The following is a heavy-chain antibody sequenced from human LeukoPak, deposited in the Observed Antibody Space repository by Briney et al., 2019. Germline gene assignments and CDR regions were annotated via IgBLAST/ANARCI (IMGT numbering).Heavy chain of an antibody. CDR1: GFTFSSYA. CDR3: AKPSKRYYYYYGMDV. CDR2: ISGSGGST. V-gene: IGHV3-23*01. Sequence: PGGSLRLSCAAPGFTFSSYAMSWVRQAPGKGLEWVSAISGSGGSTYYADSVKGRFTISRDNSKNTLYLQMNSLRAEDTAVYYCAKPSKRYYYYYGMDVWGQGTTVTVSS. J-gene: IGHJ6*02.